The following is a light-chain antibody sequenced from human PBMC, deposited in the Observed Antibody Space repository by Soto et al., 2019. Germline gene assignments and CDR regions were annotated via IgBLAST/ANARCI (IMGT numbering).Light chain of an antibody. CDR1: QSVGSN. J-gene: IGKJ1*01. CDR2: GAS. Sequence: EMVRAQSPSALSVAPGERATLSCRASQSVGSNLAWYQQKPGQAPRLLIYGASTRAPGIPARFSGSGSGTEFTLTISSLQSEDFAVFYCQQFNDWPWTFGQGTKVDI. CDR3: QQFNDWPWT. V-gene: IGKV3-15*01.